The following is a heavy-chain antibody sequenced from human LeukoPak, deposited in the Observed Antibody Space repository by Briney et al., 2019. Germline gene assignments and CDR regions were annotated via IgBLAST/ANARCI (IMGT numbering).Heavy chain of an antibody. CDR1: GGTFSRYA. Sequence: SVKVSCKASGGTFSRYAVSWVRQAPGQGLEWMGGIIPIFGTANYAQKFQGRVTITTDEATNTAFMELRSLRSEDTAVYFCATAFSGFCSMTSCPGYYWGQGTLVTVSS. J-gene: IGHJ4*02. D-gene: IGHD2-2*01. CDR2: IIPIFGTA. V-gene: IGHV1-69*05. CDR3: ATAFSGFCSMTSCPGYY.